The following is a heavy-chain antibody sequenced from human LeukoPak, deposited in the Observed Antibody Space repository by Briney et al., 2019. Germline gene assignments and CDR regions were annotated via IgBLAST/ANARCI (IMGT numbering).Heavy chain of an antibody. Sequence: GGSLRLSCAASGFTFSSYGMSWVRQAPGKGLEWVSAISGSGGSTYYADSVKGRFTISRDNSKNTLYLQMNSLRAEDTAVYYCAKDPGRGSYYYYYYMDVWGKGTTVTVSS. D-gene: IGHD3-16*01. CDR3: AKDPGRGSYYYYYYMDV. CDR1: GFTFSSYG. J-gene: IGHJ6*03. CDR2: ISGSGGST. V-gene: IGHV3-23*01.